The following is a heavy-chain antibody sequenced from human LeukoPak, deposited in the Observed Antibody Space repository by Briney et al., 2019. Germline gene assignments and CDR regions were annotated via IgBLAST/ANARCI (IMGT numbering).Heavy chain of an antibody. J-gene: IGHJ5*02. D-gene: IGHD5-24*01. V-gene: IGHV4-31*03. Sequence: PSETLSLTCTVSGDSIKIGPYYWTWIRQRPGMGLEWIGSIYESGSSHHDPSLSSRLSISVDTSKNQFSLKLTSVTAADTAVYFCARGEDGFNYGWLDPWGQGTLVTVSS. CDR1: GDSIKIGPYY. CDR3: ARGEDGFNYGWLDP. CDR2: IYESGSS.